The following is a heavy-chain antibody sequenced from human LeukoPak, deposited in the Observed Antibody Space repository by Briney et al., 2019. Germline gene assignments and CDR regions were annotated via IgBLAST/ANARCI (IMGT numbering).Heavy chain of an antibody. CDR3: AKDSSGWYRFFDY. Sequence: GGSLRLSCAASGFTFSSYAMNWVRQAPGKGLEWVSTITGDGDTTYYADSVKGRFTVSRDNSKNTLYLQMNSLRAEDTAVYYCAKDSSGWYRFFDYWGQGTLVTVSS. CDR1: GFTFSSYA. CDR2: ITGDGDTT. J-gene: IGHJ4*02. V-gene: IGHV3-23*01. D-gene: IGHD6-19*01.